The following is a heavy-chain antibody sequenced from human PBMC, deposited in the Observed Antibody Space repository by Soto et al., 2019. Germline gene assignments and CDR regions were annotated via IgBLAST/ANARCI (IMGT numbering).Heavy chain of an antibody. Sequence: ASVKVSCKASGYTFTSYGISWVRQAPGQRLEWMGWINVGNGNTKYSQKFQGRVTITRDTSASTAYVELSSLTSEDTAVYYCARDRRQVPVLGLYYYDYWGQGTLVTVSS. D-gene: IGHD3-16*01. CDR3: ARDRRQVPVLGLYYYDY. V-gene: IGHV1-3*01. CDR2: INVGNGNT. J-gene: IGHJ4*02. CDR1: GYTFTSYG.